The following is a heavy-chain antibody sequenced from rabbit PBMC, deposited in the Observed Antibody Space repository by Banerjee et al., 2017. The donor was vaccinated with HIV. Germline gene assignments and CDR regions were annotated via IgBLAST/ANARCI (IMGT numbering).Heavy chain of an antibody. CDR1: GFDFSSYA. Sequence: QEQLVESGGGLVQPGGSLKLSCKASGFDFSSYAITWVRQAPGKGLEYIGYITYRGSAYYASWVNGRFTISSDNAQNTLYLQLNSLTAADTATYFCVREGSAWGADFWGQGTLVTVS. V-gene: IGHV1S29*01. CDR3: VREGSAWGADF. D-gene: IGHD4-1*01. J-gene: IGHJ6*01. CDR2: ITYRGSA.